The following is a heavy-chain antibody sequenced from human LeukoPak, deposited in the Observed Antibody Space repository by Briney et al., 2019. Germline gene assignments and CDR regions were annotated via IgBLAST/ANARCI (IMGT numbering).Heavy chain of an antibody. Sequence: ASVKVSCKASGYTFTSYDINWVRQATGQGLEWMGWINPNSGGTNYAQKFQGRVTMTRDTSISTAYMELSRLRSDDTAVYYCARDERYDSSGYPFDDWGQGTLVTVSS. CDR2: INPNSGGT. D-gene: IGHD3-22*01. J-gene: IGHJ4*02. CDR3: ARDERYDSSGYPFDD. CDR1: GYTFTSYD. V-gene: IGHV1-2*02.